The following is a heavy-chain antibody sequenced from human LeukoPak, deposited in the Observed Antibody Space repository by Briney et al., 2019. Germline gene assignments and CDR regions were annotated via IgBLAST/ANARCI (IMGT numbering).Heavy chain of an antibody. J-gene: IGHJ4*02. CDR3: ARGGYYAKIDY. Sequence: PSETLSLTCTVSGDSISSFYWTWIRQPAEKGLERIGRIFTSGSTNYNPSLKSRVTMSVDTSKNQFSLKLSSVTAADTAVYYCARGGYYAKIDYWGQGTLVTVSS. CDR2: IFTSGST. CDR1: GDSISSFY. D-gene: IGHD3-10*01. V-gene: IGHV4-4*07.